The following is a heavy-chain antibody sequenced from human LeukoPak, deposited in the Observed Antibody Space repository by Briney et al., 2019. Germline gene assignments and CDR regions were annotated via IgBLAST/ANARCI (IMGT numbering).Heavy chain of an antibody. J-gene: IGHJ4*02. D-gene: IGHD3-22*01. CDR2: INWNGGRT. CDR1: GFMFDDYG. V-gene: IGHV3-20*04. Sequence: GGSLRLSCAASGFMFDDYGMSWVRQAPGKGLEWVSGINWNGGRTGYADSVKGRFTISRDNAKNTLYLQMNSLRAEDTAVYYCARDRDSRGYSHFDYWGQGTLVTVSS. CDR3: ARDRDSRGYSHFDY.